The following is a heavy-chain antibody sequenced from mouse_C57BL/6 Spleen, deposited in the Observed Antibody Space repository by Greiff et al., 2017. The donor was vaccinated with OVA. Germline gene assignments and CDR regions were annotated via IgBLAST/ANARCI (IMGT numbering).Heavy chain of an antibody. D-gene: IGHD1-1*01. CDR2: IYPGDGDT. Sequence: VQLQESGPELVKPGASVKISCKASGYAFSSSWMNWVKQRPGKGLEWIGRIYPGDGDTNYNGKFKGKATLTADKSSSTAYMQLSSLTSEDSAVYFCARMGYYGSSYENYFDYWGQGTTLTVSS. CDR3: ARMGYYGSSYENYFDY. V-gene: IGHV1-82*01. J-gene: IGHJ2*01. CDR1: GYAFSSSW.